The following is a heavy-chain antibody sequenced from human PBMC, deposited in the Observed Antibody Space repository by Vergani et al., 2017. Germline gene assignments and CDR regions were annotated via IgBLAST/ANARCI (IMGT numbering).Heavy chain of an antibody. CDR2: IYYSGST. J-gene: IGHJ4*02. D-gene: IGHD6-19*01. CDR1: GGSISSYY. Sequence: QVQLQESGPGLVKPSETLSLPCTVSGGSISSYYWSWIRQHPGKGLEWIGYIYYSGSTYYNPSLKSRVTISVDTSKNQFSLKLSSVTAADTAVYYCAREVAVAGLDYWGQGTLVTVSS. V-gene: IGHV4-59*06. CDR3: AREVAVAGLDY.